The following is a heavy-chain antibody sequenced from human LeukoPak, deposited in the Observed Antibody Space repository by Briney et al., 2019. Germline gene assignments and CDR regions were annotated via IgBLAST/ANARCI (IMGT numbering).Heavy chain of an antibody. D-gene: IGHD4-17*01. J-gene: IGHJ4*02. V-gene: IGHV3-48*04. CDR1: GFTFSTYS. CDR3: ARAQTYGDSRLLLDY. CDR2: ISSSSSTI. Sequence: GGSLRLSCAASGFTFSTYSMNWVRQAPGKGLEWVSYISSSSSTIYYAGSVKGRFTIFRDNAKNSQYLQMNSLRVEDTALYYCARAQTYGDSRLLLDYWGQGTLVTVSS.